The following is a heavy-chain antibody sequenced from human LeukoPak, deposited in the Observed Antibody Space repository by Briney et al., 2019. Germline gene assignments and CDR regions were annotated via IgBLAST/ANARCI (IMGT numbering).Heavy chain of an antibody. V-gene: IGHV3-30*19. D-gene: IGHD1-26*01. CDR3: ARDLGVDSGSYLFHY. Sequence: GRSLRLSCAASGFTFSSFVMHWVRQAPGKGLDWVAVISDDGSNKHYADSVKGRFTISRDNFNNTLYLQMNRLRADDTAVYYCARDLGVDSGSYLFHYWGQGTLVIVSS. CDR1: GFTFSSFV. J-gene: IGHJ4*02. CDR2: ISDDGSNK.